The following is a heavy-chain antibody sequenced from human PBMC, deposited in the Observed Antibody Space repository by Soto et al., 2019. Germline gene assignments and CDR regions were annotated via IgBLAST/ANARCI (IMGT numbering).Heavy chain of an antibody. CDR2: ISGYNHNT. CDR3: AREYGMDV. CDR1: GYSFNTYA. J-gene: IGHJ6*02. V-gene: IGHV1-18*01. Sequence: QVQLVQSGAEVKKPGASVKVSCKASGYSFNTYAISWVRQAPGQGLEWMGWISGYNHNTNYAGKFQGRVTVTADRSTSTAYMELRSLTSNDTAVYYCAREYGMDVWGQGTPVTVSS.